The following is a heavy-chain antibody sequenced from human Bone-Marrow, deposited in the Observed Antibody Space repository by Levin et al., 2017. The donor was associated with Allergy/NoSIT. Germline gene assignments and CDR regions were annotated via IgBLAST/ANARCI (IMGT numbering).Heavy chain of an antibody. V-gene: IGHV4-59*08. CDR3: ARHASGWTGELDY. D-gene: IGHD6-19*01. CDR1: GGSISPYY. Sequence: PGGSLRLSCSVSGGSISPYYWSWIRQPPGKGLEWIGYIYYTGTPSDNPSLRTRTTTSVDTSKNQISLRLTSVTAADTAVYYCARHASGWTGELDYWGQGILVTVSS. CDR2: IYYTGTP. J-gene: IGHJ4*02.